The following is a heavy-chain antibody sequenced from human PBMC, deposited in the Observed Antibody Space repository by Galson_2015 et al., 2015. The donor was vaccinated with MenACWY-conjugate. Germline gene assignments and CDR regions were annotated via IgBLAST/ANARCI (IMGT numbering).Heavy chain of an antibody. J-gene: IGHJ2*01. Sequence: SLRLSCAASGFIFSTYAMTWVRQAPGKGLEWVSSTSGSGNTIFYADSVKGRFTISRDNSNTTLYLQMNSLRAEDTAEYFCAKDPHSSSSWYFDLWGRGTPVTVSS. D-gene: IGHD6-13*01. CDR2: TSGSGNTI. V-gene: IGHV3-23*01. CDR3: AKDPHSSSSWYFDL. CDR1: GFIFSTYA.